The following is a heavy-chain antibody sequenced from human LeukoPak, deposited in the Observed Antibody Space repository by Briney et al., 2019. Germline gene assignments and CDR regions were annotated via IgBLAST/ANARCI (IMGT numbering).Heavy chain of an antibody. CDR1: GFTVSSNF. CDR3: AKNPDYDVLTGTSFDY. D-gene: IGHD3-9*01. Sequence: GGSLRLSCAAYGFTVSSNFMSWVRQAPGKGLEWVSVIYSGGGTYYADSVQGRFTISRDNSKNTLYLQMNSLRAEDTAVYYCAKNPDYDVLTGTSFDYWGQGALVTVSS. V-gene: IGHV3-53*01. CDR2: IYSGGGT. J-gene: IGHJ4*02.